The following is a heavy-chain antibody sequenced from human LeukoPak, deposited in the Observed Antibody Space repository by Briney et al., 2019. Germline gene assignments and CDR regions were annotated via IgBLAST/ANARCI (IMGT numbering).Heavy chain of an antibody. CDR2: VNHSGST. CDR1: GGSFSGYY. J-gene: IGHJ6*03. V-gene: IGHV4-34*01. CDR3: ARAHYYYMDV. Sequence: SETLSLTCAAYGGSFSGYYWSWIRQPPGKGLEWIGEVNHSGSTNYNPSLKSRVTISVDTSKNQFSLKLSSVTAADTAVYYCARAHYYYMDVWGKGTTVTISS.